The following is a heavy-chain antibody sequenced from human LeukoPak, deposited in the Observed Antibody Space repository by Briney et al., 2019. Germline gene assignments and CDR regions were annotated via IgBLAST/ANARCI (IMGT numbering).Heavy chain of an antibody. J-gene: IGHJ4*02. CDR2: IYTSGST. CDR1: GGSISSYY. V-gene: IGHV4-4*07. Sequence: PSETLSLTCTVSGGSISSYYWSWIRQPAGKGLEWIGRIYTSGSTNYNPSLKSRVTISVDTSKNQFSLKLSSVTAADTAVYYCARAAVGATTYSRFDYWGQGTLVTVSS. CDR3: ARAAVGATTYSRFDY. D-gene: IGHD1-26*01.